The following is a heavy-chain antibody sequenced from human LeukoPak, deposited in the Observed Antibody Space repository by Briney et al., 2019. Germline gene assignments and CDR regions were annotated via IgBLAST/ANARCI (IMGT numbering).Heavy chain of an antibody. D-gene: IGHD3-10*01. J-gene: IGHJ5*02. CDR3: ARDIGAYYGSGSNWFDP. Sequence: SETLSLTCTVSGGSISSGSYYWSWIRQPAGKGLEYIGRIYTSGSTSYNPSLKSRVTISVDTSKNQFSLQLNSVTPEDTAVYYCARDIGAYYGSGSNWFDPWGQGTLVTVSS. CDR1: GGSISSGSYY. CDR2: IYTSGST. V-gene: IGHV4-61*02.